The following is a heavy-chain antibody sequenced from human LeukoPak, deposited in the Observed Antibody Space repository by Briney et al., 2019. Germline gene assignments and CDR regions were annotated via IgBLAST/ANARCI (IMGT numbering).Heavy chain of an antibody. V-gene: IGHV4-59*01. CDR2: IYYSGST. CDR1: GGSISSYY. D-gene: IGHD3-16*01. J-gene: IGHJ4*02. Sequence: SETLSLTCTVSGGSISSYYWSWIRRPPGKGLEWIGYIYYSGSTNYNPSLKSRVTISVDTSKNQFSLKLSSVTAADTAVYYCARYDYVWGSPPQYYFDYWGQGTLVTVSS. CDR3: ARYDYVWGSPPQYYFDY.